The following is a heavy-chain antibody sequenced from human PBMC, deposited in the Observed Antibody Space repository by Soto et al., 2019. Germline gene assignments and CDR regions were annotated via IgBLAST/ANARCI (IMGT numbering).Heavy chain of an antibody. Sequence: GGSLRLSCAASGFTFSSYAMSWVRQAPGKGLEWVSAISGSGGTIYYADSVKGRFTISRDNAKNSLYLQMNSLRDEDTAVYYCARGREWELIYYYYYGMDVWGQGTTVTVSS. D-gene: IGHD1-26*01. CDR1: GFTFSSYA. CDR3: ARGREWELIYYYYYGMDV. CDR2: ISGSGGTI. J-gene: IGHJ6*02. V-gene: IGHV3-23*01.